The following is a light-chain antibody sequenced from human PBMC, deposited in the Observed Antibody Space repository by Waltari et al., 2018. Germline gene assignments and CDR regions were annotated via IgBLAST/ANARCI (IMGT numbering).Light chain of an antibody. CDR2: GAS. CDR3: QQYNNWRT. Sequence: EIVMTQSPATLSVSPGERATLSCRASQSVSSDLAWYQHKPGQAPRLLIYGASTRATGIPARFSGSGSGTEFTITISSMQSEDFAVYYCQQYNNWRTFGQGTKVEIK. V-gene: IGKV3-15*01. CDR1: QSVSSD. J-gene: IGKJ1*01.